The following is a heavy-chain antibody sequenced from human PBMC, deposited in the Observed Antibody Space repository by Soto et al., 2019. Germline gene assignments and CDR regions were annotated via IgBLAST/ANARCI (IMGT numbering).Heavy chain of an antibody. CDR3: AEWSAYFLPPNRVRGRGMDV. Sequence: EVQLLESGGGLAQPGGSLRLSCAASGFTFGAYAMSWVRQAPGKGLEWVSAVSATGDTTYYLDSVKGRFTISRDNSKSTLYLQMNSLRAEDTAVYYCAEWSAYFLPPNRVRGRGMDVWGQGTTVTVSS. CDR2: VSATGDTT. V-gene: IGHV3-23*01. CDR1: GFTFGAYA. J-gene: IGHJ6*02. D-gene: IGHD3-3*01.